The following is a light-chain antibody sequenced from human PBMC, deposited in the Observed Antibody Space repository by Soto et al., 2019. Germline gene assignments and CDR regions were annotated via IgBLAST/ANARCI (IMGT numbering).Light chain of an antibody. CDR2: EDS. V-gene: IGLV2-8*01. J-gene: IGLJ3*02. CDR3: SSHAGNNMGV. CDR1: SSDVGGYKY. Sequence: QSALTQPPAASGSPGQSVTISCTGTSSDVGGYKYVSWYQQHPGKAPKLLIYEDSQRPSGVPDRFSGSKSGNTASLTVSGLQAEDEADYYCSSHAGNNMGVFGGGTKVTVL.